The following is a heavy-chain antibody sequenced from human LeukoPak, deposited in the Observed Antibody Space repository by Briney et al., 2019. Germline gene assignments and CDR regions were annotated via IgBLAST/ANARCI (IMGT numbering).Heavy chain of an antibody. D-gene: IGHD3-10*01. J-gene: IGHJ5*02. CDR2: INWNGGST. CDR1: GLTFSDAW. Sequence: GGSLRLSCVLSGLTFSDAWMSWVRQAPGKGLEWVSGINWNGGSTYYADSVKGRFTISRDNSKNTLYLQMNSLRAEDTAVYYCAKSGSGSPNNWFDPWGQGTLVTVSS. CDR3: AKSGSGSPNNWFDP. V-gene: IGHV3-23*01.